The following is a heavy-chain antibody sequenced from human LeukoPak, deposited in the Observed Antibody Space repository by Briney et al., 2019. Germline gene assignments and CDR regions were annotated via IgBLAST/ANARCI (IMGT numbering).Heavy chain of an antibody. CDR2: ISSSGSTI. V-gene: IGHV3-48*03. CDR1: GFTFSSYE. J-gene: IGHJ6*02. CDR3: ARDGFRYTSSSGRFYYYGVDV. D-gene: IGHD6-6*01. Sequence: GGSLRLSCAASGFTFSSYEMNWVRQAPGKGLEWVSYISSSGSTIYYADSVKGRFTISRDNAKNSLYLQMNSLRAEDTAVYYCARDGFRYTSSSGRFYYYGVDVWGQGTTVTVSS.